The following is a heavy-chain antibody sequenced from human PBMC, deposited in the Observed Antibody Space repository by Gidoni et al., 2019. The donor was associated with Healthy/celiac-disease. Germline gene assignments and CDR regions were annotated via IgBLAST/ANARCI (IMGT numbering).Heavy chain of an antibody. CDR3: ARANIVVVPAATPSWFDP. CDR1: GGSVRSGSYY. V-gene: IGHV4-61*01. CDR2: IYDSGST. Sequence: QVQLQESGPGLVKPSETLSLTCTVSGGSVRSGSYYWSWIRQPPGKGLEWIGYIYDSGSTNYNPSLKSRVTISVDTSKNQFSLKLSSVTAADTAVYYCARANIVVVPAATPSWFDPWGQGTLVTVSS. J-gene: IGHJ5*02. D-gene: IGHD2-2*01.